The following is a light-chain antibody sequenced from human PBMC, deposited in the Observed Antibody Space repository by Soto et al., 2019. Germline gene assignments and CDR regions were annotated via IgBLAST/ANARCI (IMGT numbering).Light chain of an antibody. CDR1: QSVSITY. V-gene: IGKV3-20*01. CDR3: QQYGSSPLIS. J-gene: IGKJ5*01. Sequence: EKVFTPSPATLYLSPGESPTRSCMSRQSVSITYLTWYQQKPGQAPRLLIFGASKRATGIPDRFSGSGSGRDFTLTISGLEPEDFAVYYCQQYGSSPLISFGQGTRLEI. CDR2: GAS.